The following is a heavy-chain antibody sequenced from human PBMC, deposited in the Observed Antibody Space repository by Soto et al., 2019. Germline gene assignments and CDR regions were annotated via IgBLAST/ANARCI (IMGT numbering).Heavy chain of an antibody. CDR1: GYTFTSYY. CDR3: ARSYHDYVWGSYRSAHFDY. J-gene: IGHJ4*02. Sequence: GASVKVSCKASGYTFTSYYMHWVRQAPGQGLEWMGIINPSGDSTSYAQKFQGRVTMTRDTSTSTVYMELSSLRSEDTAVYYCARSYHDYVWGSYRSAHFDYWGQGTLVTVSS. D-gene: IGHD3-16*02. CDR2: INPSGDST. V-gene: IGHV1-46*01.